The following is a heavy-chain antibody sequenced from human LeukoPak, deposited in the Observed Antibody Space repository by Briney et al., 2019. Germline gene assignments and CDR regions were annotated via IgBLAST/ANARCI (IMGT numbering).Heavy chain of an antibody. CDR2: IYPAYSDT. CDR3: ARYSVAGARDDAFDI. V-gene: IGHV5-51*01. CDR1: GYSFTHFR. J-gene: IGHJ3*02. Sequence: GESLKISCNGSGYSFTHFRLGWVRQMPGKGLDWMGIIYPAYSDTVYSTSFQGQVTISADNSITTAYLQWSSLKASDTAMYYCARYSVAGARDDAFDIWGQGTMVTVSS. D-gene: IGHD6-13*01.